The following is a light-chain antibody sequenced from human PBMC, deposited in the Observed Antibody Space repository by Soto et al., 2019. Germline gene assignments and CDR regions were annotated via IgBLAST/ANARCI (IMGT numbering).Light chain of an antibody. Sequence: DLQMTQSPSFLSASVGDRITITCRASQSISSYLNWYQKKKGKAPKXXIYAASTLQSGVPSRFTGSGSGTDFNLTVSSLQTEDFATYYCQQSYSTPITFGQGTRLEIK. CDR1: QSISSY. V-gene: IGKV1-39*01. CDR3: QQSYSTPIT. J-gene: IGKJ5*01. CDR2: AAS.